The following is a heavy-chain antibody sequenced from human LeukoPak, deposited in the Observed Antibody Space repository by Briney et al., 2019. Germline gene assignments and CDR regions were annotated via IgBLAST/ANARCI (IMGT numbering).Heavy chain of an antibody. CDR2: IYHSGST. D-gene: IGHD2-15*01. Sequence: SGTLSLTCAVSGGSISSSNWWSWVRQPPGKGLEWIGEIYHSGSTNYNPSLKSRVTISVDKSKNQFSLKLSSVTAADTAVYYCAREREGYCSGGSCYAFDYWGQGTLVTVPS. J-gene: IGHJ4*02. CDR3: AREREGYCSGGSCYAFDY. V-gene: IGHV4-4*02. CDR1: GGSISSSNW.